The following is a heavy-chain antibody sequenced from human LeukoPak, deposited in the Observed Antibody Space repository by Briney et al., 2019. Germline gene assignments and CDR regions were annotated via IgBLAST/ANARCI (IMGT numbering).Heavy chain of an antibody. Sequence: SETLSLTCTVSGGSISSGGYYWSWIRQHPGKGLEWIGYIYYSGSTYYNPSLKSRVTISVDTSKNQFSLKLSSVTAADTAVYYCARDRYYGSGSYDCWGQGNLVTVSS. J-gene: IGHJ4*02. V-gene: IGHV4-31*03. D-gene: IGHD3-10*01. CDR3: ARDRYYGSGSYDC. CDR1: GGSISSGGYY. CDR2: IYYSGST.